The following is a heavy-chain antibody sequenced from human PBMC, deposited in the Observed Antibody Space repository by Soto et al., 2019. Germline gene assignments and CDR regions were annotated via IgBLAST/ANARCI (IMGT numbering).Heavy chain of an antibody. D-gene: IGHD2-15*01. CDR1: GVSITSYY. CDR3: ARVPVAVAATEDYYGLDV. CDR2: INTDGLS. J-gene: IGHJ6*02. V-gene: IGHV4-4*07. Sequence: TLSLTCSVSGVSITSYYWSWIRQSAGGGLEWMGRINTDGLSTYSPSFKSRLTMSLDTCKNQISLRLISVTAADTAVYFCARVPVAVAATEDYYGLDVWGQGTTVTVSS.